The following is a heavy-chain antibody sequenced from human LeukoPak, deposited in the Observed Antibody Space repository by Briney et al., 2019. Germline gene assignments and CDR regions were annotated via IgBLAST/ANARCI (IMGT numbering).Heavy chain of an antibody. CDR2: ISAYNGNT. D-gene: IGHD2-2*01. Sequence: ASLSVSCTASGYTFTSYSISWVRQAPGQGLEWMGWISAYNGNTNYAQTLQGRVTMTTDTSTSTAYMELRSLRSDDTAVYYCARDSFPLPPDIVVVPAANYWGQGTLVTVSS. J-gene: IGHJ4*02. V-gene: IGHV1-18*01. CDR3: ARDSFPLPPDIVVVPAANY. CDR1: GYTFTSYS.